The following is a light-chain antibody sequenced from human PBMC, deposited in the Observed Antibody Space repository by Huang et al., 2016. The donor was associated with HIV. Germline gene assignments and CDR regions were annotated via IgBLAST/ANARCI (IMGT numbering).Light chain of an antibody. CDR2: AAS. J-gene: IGKJ4*01. Sequence: DIQMTQSPSSLSASVGDRVTITCRASQSISSYLNWYQQKPGKAPKLLIYAASSLQSGVPSMFSGSGSGTDFTLTISSLLPEDFATYYCQQSYSTPLTFGGGTKVEIK. CDR1: QSISSY. CDR3: QQSYSTPLT. V-gene: IGKV1-39*01.